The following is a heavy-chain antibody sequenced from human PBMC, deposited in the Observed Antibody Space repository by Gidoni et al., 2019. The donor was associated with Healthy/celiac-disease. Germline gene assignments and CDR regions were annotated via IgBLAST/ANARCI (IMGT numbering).Heavy chain of an antibody. CDR1: DGSISSYY. V-gene: IGHV4-59*08. D-gene: IGHD6-13*01. J-gene: IGHJ4*02. Sequence: HVQLQESGPRLVKPSETLSITCTVSDGSISSYYWSWFSQPPGTGLELIGYNYDSGSTNDNPSLKSRVTISVDTSKNQFSLKLSSVTAADTAVYYCARATLDIAAAGMPFDYWGQGTLVTVSS. CDR3: ARATLDIAAAGMPFDY. CDR2: NYDSGST.